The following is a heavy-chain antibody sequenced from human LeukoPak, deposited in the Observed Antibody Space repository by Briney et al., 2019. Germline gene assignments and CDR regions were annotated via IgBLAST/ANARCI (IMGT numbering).Heavy chain of an antibody. CDR1: GFTFSSYG. Sequence: GGSLRLSCAASGFTFSSYGMSWVRQAPGKGLERVSAISGSGGRTYYADSVKGRFTISRDNSKNTLYLQMNSLRVEDTAVYYCAKDLVAATVTWNAFDIWGQGTMVTVSS. CDR3: AKDLVAATVTWNAFDI. CDR2: ISGSGGRT. V-gene: IGHV3-23*01. D-gene: IGHD4-17*01. J-gene: IGHJ3*02.